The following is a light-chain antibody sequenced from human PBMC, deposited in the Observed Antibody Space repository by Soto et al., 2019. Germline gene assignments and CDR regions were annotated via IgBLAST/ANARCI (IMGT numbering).Light chain of an antibody. CDR3: QQYDNSPIT. CDR1: QSVSSH. Sequence: EIVFTQSPSTLSLSPGERATVSCRASQSVSSHLAWYQQKRGQAPRLLIYDASSRASGIPARFSGSGSGTDFTLTISRLEPEDFAVYYCQQYDNSPITFGQGTRLEIK. V-gene: IGKV3-20*01. J-gene: IGKJ5*01. CDR2: DAS.